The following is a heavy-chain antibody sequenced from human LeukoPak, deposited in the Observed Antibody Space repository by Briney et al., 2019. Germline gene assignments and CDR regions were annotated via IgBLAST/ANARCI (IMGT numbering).Heavy chain of an antibody. D-gene: IGHD2-15*01. J-gene: IGHJ4*02. CDR3: ARDFAAYCSGGSCYSPYFDY. CDR1: GFTFSSYG. Sequence: GRSLRLSCAASGFTFSSYGMHWVRQAPGKGLEWVAVIWYDGSNKYYADSVKGRFTISRDNSKNTLYLQMNSLRAEDTAVYYCARDFAAYCSGGSCYSPYFDYWDQGTLVTVSS. V-gene: IGHV3-33*01. CDR2: IWYDGSNK.